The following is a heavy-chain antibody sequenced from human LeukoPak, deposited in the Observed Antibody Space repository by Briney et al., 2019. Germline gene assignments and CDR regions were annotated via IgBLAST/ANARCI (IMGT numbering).Heavy chain of an antibody. CDR3: ARSRYSSSSWDFGF. D-gene: IGHD6-6*01. J-gene: IGHJ4*02. CDR1: GGSISSHY. CDR2: IHYSGST. Sequence: NPSETLSLTCTVSGGSISSHYWSWIRQPPGKGLEWVAYIHYSGSTNYNPSLKSRVTISADTTKNQFSLRLTSVTAADTAVYYCARSRYSSSSWDFGFWGQGTLVTVSS. V-gene: IGHV4-59*11.